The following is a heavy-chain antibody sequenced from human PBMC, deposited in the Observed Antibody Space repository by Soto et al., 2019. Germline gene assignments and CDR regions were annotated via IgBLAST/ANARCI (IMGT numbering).Heavy chain of an antibody. CDR3: AKDEAIAAASYKAFDN. D-gene: IGHD6-13*01. Sequence: GGSLRPSCAASGFTFDDYAMHWVRQAPGKGLEWVSGISWNSGSIGYADSVKGRFTISRDNAKNSLYLQMNSLRAVDTALYYCAKDEAIAAASYKAFDNWGHGT. J-gene: IGHJ4*01. V-gene: IGHV3-9*01. CDR2: ISWNSGSI. CDR1: GFTFDDYA.